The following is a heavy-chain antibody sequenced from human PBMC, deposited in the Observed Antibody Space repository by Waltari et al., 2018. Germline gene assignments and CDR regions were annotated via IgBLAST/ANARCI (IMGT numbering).Heavy chain of an antibody. CDR2: IIPIFGTA. J-gene: IGHJ3*02. V-gene: IGHV1-69*12. Sequence: QVQLVQSGAEVKKPGSSVKVSCKASGGTFSSYSISWVRRDPGQGVEWMGGIIPIFGTANYAQKFQGRVTITADESTSTAYMELSSLRSEDTAVYYCAREGITMIVVAEPRNAFDIWGQGTMVTVSS. CDR3: AREGITMIVVAEPRNAFDI. CDR1: GGTFSSYS. D-gene: IGHD3-22*01.